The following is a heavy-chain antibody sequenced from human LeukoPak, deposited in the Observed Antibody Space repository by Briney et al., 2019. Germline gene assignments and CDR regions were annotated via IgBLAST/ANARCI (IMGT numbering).Heavy chain of an antibody. V-gene: IGHV4-38-2*02. CDR3: ARGRAVAGPRGYFDY. D-gene: IGHD6-19*01. CDR2: IYHSGST. Sequence: PSETLSLTCTVSGYSISSGYYWGWIRQPPGKGLEWIGSIYHSGSTYYNPSLKSRVTISVDTSKNQFSLKLGSVTAADTAVYYCARGRAVAGPRGYFDYWGQGTLVTVSS. CDR1: GYSISSGYY. J-gene: IGHJ4*02.